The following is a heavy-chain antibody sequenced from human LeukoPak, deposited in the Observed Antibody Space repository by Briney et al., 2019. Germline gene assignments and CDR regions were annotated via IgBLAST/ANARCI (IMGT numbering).Heavy chain of an antibody. CDR1: GGTFSSYA. V-gene: IGHV1-69*06. Sequence: GSSVKVSCKASGGTFSSYAISWVRQAPGQGLEWMGGIIPIFGTANYAQKFQGRVTITADKSTSTAYMELSSLRSEDTAVYYCARVRFSGEYCTNGVCPYYFDYWGQGTLITVSS. D-gene: IGHD2-8*01. CDR2: IIPIFGTA. CDR3: ARVRFSGEYCTNGVCPYYFDY. J-gene: IGHJ4*02.